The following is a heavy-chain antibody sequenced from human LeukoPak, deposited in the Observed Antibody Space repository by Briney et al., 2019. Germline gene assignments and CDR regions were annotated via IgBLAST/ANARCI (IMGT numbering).Heavy chain of an antibody. CDR1: GFTFNDFA. D-gene: IGHD3-16*01. CDR3: AKNLGPFDV. Sequence: GGSLRLSCAASGFTFNDFAMTWVRQAPGKGLERVSSIGDAGTYYADSVKGRFTISRDNSKNMLYLQLNSLRAGDTAMYYCAKNLGPFDVRGQGTMVTVSS. V-gene: IGHV3-23*01. CDR2: IGDAGT. J-gene: IGHJ3*01.